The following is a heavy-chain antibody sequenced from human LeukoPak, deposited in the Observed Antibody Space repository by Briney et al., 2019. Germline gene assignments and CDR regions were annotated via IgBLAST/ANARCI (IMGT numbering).Heavy chain of an antibody. V-gene: IGHV5-51*01. CDR3: ARHVDWYFDL. CDR2: IFPDDSDA. CDR1: GYAFINYW. Sequence: GESLKISCAASGYAFINYWIGWVRQMPGKGLEWMGNIFPDDSDATYSPSFQGQVTLSADKSISTAYLHWSSLKASDTAIYYCARHVDWYFDLWGRGTLVTVSS. J-gene: IGHJ2*01.